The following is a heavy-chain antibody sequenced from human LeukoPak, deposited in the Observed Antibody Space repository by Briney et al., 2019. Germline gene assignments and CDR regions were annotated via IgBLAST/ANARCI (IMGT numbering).Heavy chain of an antibody. CDR2: IRYDGSNK. D-gene: IGHD6-13*01. V-gene: IGHV3-30*02. CDR3: AKGFSSSMFEYFQH. Sequence: GGSLRLSCAASGFTFSGSGMHWVRQAPGKGLEWVTFIRYDGSNKYYTDSVKGRFTISRDNSKNTLYLQMDSLRAEDTAVYYCAKGFSSSMFEYFQHWGQGTLVTVSS. J-gene: IGHJ1*01. CDR1: GFTFSGSG.